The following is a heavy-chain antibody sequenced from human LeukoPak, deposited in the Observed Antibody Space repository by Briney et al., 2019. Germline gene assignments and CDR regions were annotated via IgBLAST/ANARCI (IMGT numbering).Heavy chain of an antibody. D-gene: IGHD6-19*01. CDR2: ISSSSSTI. V-gene: IGHV3-48*04. Sequence: GSLRLSCAASGFTFSSYSMNWVRQAPGKGLEWVSYISSSSSTIYYADSVKGRFTISRDNAKNSLYLQMNSLRAEDTAVYYCARGEQWLGAFDIWGQGTMVTVSS. CDR1: GFTFSSYS. J-gene: IGHJ3*02. CDR3: ARGEQWLGAFDI.